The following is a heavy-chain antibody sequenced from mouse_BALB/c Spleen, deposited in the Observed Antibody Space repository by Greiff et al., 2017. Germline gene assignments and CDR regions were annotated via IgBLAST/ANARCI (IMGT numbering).Heavy chain of an antibody. Sequence: EVMLVESGGGLVKPGGSLKLSCAASGFTFSSYAMSWVRQTPEKRLEWVASISSGGSTYYPDSVKGRFTISRDNARNILYLQMSSLRSEDTAMYYCARRYDYSYFDYWGQGTTLTVSS. CDR2: ISSGGST. D-gene: IGHD2-4*01. CDR1: GFTFSSYA. J-gene: IGHJ2*01. CDR3: ARRYDYSYFDY. V-gene: IGHV5-6-5*01.